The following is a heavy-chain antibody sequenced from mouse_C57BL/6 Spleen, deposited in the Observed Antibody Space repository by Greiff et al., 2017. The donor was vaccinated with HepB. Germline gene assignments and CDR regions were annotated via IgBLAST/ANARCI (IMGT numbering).Heavy chain of an antibody. Sequence: QVQLKQPGAELVKPGASVKLSCKASGYTFTSYWMHWVKQRPGRGLEWIGRIDPNSGGTKYNEKFKSKATLTVDKPSSTAYMQLSSLTSEDSAVYYCASYYYGSSPAWFAYWGQGTLVTVSA. CDR3: ASYYYGSSPAWFAY. CDR1: GYTFTSYW. J-gene: IGHJ3*01. CDR2: IDPNSGGT. D-gene: IGHD1-1*01. V-gene: IGHV1-72*01.